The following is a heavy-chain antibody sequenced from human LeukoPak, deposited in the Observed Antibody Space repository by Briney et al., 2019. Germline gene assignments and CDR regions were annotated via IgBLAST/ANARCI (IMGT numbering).Heavy chain of an antibody. CDR2: IYSGGST. V-gene: IGHV3-66*01. J-gene: IGHJ4*02. CDR3: ATRYSYRTLDY. Sequence: GGSLRLSCAASGFTVSSNCMSWVRQAPGKGLEWVSVIYSGGSTYYADSVKGRFTISGDNSKNTLYLQMNSLRAEDTAVYYCATRYSYRTLDYWGQGTLVTVSS. CDR1: GFTVSSNC. D-gene: IGHD2-15*01.